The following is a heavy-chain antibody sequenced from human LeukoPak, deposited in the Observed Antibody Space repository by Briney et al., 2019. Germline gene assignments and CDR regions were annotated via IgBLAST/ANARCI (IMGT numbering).Heavy chain of an antibody. V-gene: IGHV3-9*01. D-gene: IGHD2-15*01. Sequence: GRSLRLSCAASGFTFDDYAMHWVRQAPGKGLEWVSGISWNSGSIGYADSVKGRFTISRDNAKNSLYLQMNSLRAEDTALYYCAKGSVVVAATRFDYWGQGTLITVSS. CDR2: ISWNSGSI. J-gene: IGHJ4*02. CDR1: GFTFDDYA. CDR3: AKGSVVVAATRFDY.